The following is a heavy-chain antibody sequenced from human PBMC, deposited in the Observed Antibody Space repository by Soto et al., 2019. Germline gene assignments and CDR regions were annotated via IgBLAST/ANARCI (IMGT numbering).Heavy chain of an antibody. CDR3: ARLTVPLDIVVLPAASYDY. CDR1: GYSFAGYY. Sequence: GASVKVSCKASGYSFAGYYIHWVRQAPGQGLEWMGWINPNSGGTNYAQKFQGRVTMTRDTSISTAYMQLSRLRSDDTAVYYCARLTVPLDIVVLPAASYDYWGQGTLVTSPQ. J-gene: IGHJ4*02. V-gene: IGHV1-2*02. CDR2: INPNSGGT. D-gene: IGHD2-2*01.